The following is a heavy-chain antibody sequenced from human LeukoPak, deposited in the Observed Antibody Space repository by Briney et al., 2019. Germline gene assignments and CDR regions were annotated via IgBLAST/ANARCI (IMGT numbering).Heavy chain of an antibody. CDR1: GFTFGDYA. V-gene: IGHV3-49*04. J-gene: IGHJ4*02. Sequence: GRSLRLSCTASGFTFGDYAMSWVRQAPGKGLEWVGFIRSKAYGGTTEYAASVKGGFTISRDDSKSIAYLQMNSLKTEDTAVYYCTRATSAAGLRYWGQGTLVTVSS. CDR2: IRSKAYGGTT. D-gene: IGHD6-13*01. CDR3: TRATSAAGLRY.